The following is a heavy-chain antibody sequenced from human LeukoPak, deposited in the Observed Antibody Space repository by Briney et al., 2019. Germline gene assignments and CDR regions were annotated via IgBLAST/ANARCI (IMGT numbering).Heavy chain of an antibody. Sequence: ESLNLSRKGSGYSFNNYWIRSVRQMPGKELEWMGIIYPGDSDTRYSPSFQGQVTISADKSISTAYLQWSGLKASDTAMYYCARHWNNVGFDYWGQGTLVTVSS. CDR2: IYPGDSDT. V-gene: IGHV5-51*01. CDR1: GYSFNNYW. J-gene: IGHJ4*02. D-gene: IGHD1/OR15-1a*01. CDR3: ARHWNNVGFDY.